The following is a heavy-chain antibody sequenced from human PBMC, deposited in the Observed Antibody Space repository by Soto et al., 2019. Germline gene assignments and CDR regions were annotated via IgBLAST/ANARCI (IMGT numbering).Heavy chain of an antibody. Sequence: QVQLVESGGGVVQPGRSLRLSCAASGFTFSSYGMHWVRQAPGKGLEWVAVIWYDGSNKYYADSVKGRFTISRDNSKNTLYLQMNGLREEDTAVYYCAGDLGRGFDYWGQGALVTVSS. CDR2: IWYDGSNK. V-gene: IGHV3-33*01. J-gene: IGHJ4*02. CDR1: GFTFSSYG. CDR3: AGDLGRGFDY. D-gene: IGHD1-26*01.